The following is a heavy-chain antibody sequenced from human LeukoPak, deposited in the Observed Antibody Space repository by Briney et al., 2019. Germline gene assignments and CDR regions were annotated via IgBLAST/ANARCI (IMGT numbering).Heavy chain of an antibody. V-gene: IGHV1-69*04. D-gene: IGHD6-6*01. J-gene: IGHJ4*02. Sequence: SVKVSCKASGYTFTGYYMHWVRQAPGQGLEWMGRIIPILGIANYAQKFQGRVTITADKSTSTAYMELSSLRSEDTAVYYCARDKGEFGSSPGDYWGQGTLVTVSS. CDR2: IIPILGIA. CDR3: ARDKGEFGSSPGDY. CDR1: GYTFTGYY.